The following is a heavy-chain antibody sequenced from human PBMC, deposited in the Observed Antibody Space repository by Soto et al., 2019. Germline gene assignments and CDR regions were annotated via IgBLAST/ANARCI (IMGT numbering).Heavy chain of an antibody. V-gene: IGHV1-69*13. CDR2: SIPIYGTA. D-gene: IGHD5-12*01. CDR1: GDTFNSLP. Sequence: ASVKVSCKASGDTFNSLPITWVRQAPGQGLEWMGGSIPIYGTANYAQKFQGRVTITADESTTTVYMELSSLRSEDTAIYFCATGRGYHGEDQYYYFDMGVWGQGITVTVSS. CDR3: ATGRGYHGEDQYYYFDMGV. J-gene: IGHJ6*02.